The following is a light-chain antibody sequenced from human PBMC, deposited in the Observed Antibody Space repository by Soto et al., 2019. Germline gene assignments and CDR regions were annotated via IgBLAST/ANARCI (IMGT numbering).Light chain of an antibody. CDR3: QQYGSSPRT. CDR1: QSVRSSY. CDR2: AAS. V-gene: IGKV3-20*01. J-gene: IGKJ1*01. Sequence: EIVLTQSPDTLSLSPGESATLSCRASQSVRSSYLAWYQQTPGQTPRLLIYAASSRATGIPDRFSGSGSGTDFSLTISRLEAEDFVVHYCQQYGSSPRTLAQGTKVDIK.